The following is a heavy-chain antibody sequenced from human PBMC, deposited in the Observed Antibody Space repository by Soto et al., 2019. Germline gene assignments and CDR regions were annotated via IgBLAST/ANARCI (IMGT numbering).Heavy chain of an antibody. CDR2: INASNGNT. V-gene: IGHV1-3*01. J-gene: IGHJ4*02. CDR1: GYTFTSYD. Sequence: ASVKFSCKASGYTFTSYDINWVRQATGQRLEWMGWINASNGNTRYAQKFQGRVTITRDTSASTAYMELSSLRSEDTAVYYCARVYYYDSSGYPDYWGQGTLVTVSS. CDR3: ARVYYYDSSGYPDY. D-gene: IGHD3-22*01.